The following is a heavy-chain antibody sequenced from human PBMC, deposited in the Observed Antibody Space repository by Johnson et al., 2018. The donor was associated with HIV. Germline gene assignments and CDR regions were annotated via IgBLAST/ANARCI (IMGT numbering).Heavy chain of an antibody. CDR2: IYSGGST. CDR3: AKTHDSSGYYGGLDAFDI. CDR1: GFTFSSYG. J-gene: IGHJ3*02. V-gene: IGHV3-NL1*01. Sequence: QVQLVESGGGVVQPGRSLRLSCAASGFTFSSYGMHCVRQAPGKGLEWVSVIYSGGSTYYADSVKGRFTISRDNSKNTLYLQMNSLRAEDTAVYYCAKTHDSSGYYGGLDAFDIWGQGTMVTVSS. D-gene: IGHD3-22*01.